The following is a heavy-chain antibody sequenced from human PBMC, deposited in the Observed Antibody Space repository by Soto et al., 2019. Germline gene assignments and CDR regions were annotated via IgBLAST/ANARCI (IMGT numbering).Heavy chain of an antibody. D-gene: IGHD2-21*02. CDR2: IIPIFGTA. V-gene: IGHV1-69*01. CDR1: GGTFSSYA. J-gene: IGHJ4*02. Sequence: QVQLVQSGAKVKKPGSSVKVSCKASGGTFSSYAISWVRQAPGQGLEWMGGIIPIFGTANYAQKFQGRVTITADESTSTAYMELSSLRSEDTAVYYCASPLAYCGGDCPFDYWGQGTLVTVSS. CDR3: ASPLAYCGGDCPFDY.